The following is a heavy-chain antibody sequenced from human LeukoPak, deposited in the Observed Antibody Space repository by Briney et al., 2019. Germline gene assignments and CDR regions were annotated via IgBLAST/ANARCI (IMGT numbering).Heavy chain of an antibody. J-gene: IGHJ4*02. D-gene: IGHD6-6*01. CDR1: GYTFTGYY. CDR3: ARDFEYNSATYYFDY. Sequence: ASVKVSCKASGYTFTGYYMHWVRQAPGQGLEWVGWINPNTGGTNYAQRFQGRVTMTGDTSISTAYMELSRLRSGDTAVYYCARDFEYNSATYYFDYWGQGTLVTVSS. V-gene: IGHV1-2*02. CDR2: INPNTGGT.